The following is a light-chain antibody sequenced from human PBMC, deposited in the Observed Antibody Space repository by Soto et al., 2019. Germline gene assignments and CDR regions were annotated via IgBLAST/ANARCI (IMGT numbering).Light chain of an antibody. V-gene: IGLV2-8*01. CDR2: EIN. J-gene: IGLJ1*01. Sequence: QSALTQPPSASGSPGQSVTISCTGTSSDVGGYNFVSWYQQQPGKAPKLIIYEINKRPSGVPDRFSDSKSGNTASLTVSGLQAEDEADYYCTSYAGSNNRYVFGTGTKVTVL. CDR3: TSYAGSNNRYV. CDR1: SSDVGGYNF.